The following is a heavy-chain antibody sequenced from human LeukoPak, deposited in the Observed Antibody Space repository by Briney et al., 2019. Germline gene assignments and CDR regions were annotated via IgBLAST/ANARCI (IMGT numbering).Heavy chain of an antibody. V-gene: IGHV3-74*01. CDR1: GFTFSNYW. Sequence: GGSLRLSCAASGFTFSNYWMHWVRQAPGKGLVWVSRINSDGSNTRYADSVKGRFTFSRDNAKNTLYLQMNSLRAEDTAVYYCARVEVGAYYFDYWGQGTLDTVSS. CDR2: INSDGSNT. J-gene: IGHJ4*02. D-gene: IGHD1-26*01. CDR3: ARVEVGAYYFDY.